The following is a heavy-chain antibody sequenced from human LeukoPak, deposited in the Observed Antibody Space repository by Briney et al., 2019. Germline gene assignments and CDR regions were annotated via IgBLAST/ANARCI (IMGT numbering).Heavy chain of an antibody. V-gene: IGHV4-34*01. CDR3: ARGTSTYGP. CDR2: INHSGST. J-gene: IGHJ4*02. Sequence: SETLSLTCAVYGGSFSGYYWTWIRQPPGKGLEWIGKINHSGSTNYNPSLKSRVTISVDTSKNQFSLNLSSVTAADTAVYYCARGTSTYGPWGQGTLVTVSS. CDR1: GGSFSGYY. D-gene: IGHD4-17*01.